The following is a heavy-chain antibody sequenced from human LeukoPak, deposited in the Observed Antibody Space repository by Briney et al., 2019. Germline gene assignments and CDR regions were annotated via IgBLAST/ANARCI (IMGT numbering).Heavy chain of an antibody. CDR2: IYYSGST. J-gene: IGHJ4*02. D-gene: IGHD5-18*01. CDR1: GGSISSSSYY. Sequence: PSETLSLTCTVSGGSISSSSYYWGWIRQPPGKGLEWIGSIYYSGSTYYNPSLKSRVTISVDTSKNQFSLNLNSVTAADTAVYYCARDRSYGYFDYWGQGTLVTVS. V-gene: IGHV4-39*02. CDR3: ARDRSYGYFDY.